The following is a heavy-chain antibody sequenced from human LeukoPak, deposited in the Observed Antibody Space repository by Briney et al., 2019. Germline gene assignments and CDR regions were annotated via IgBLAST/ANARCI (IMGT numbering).Heavy chain of an antibody. J-gene: IGHJ6*03. CDR1: GFTFSNDEM. D-gene: IGHD3-16*01. Sequence: PGGSLRLSCAASGFTFSNDEMNWVRQAPGKGLEWIGSIYYSGSTYYNPSLKSRVTISVDTSKNQFSLKLRSVTAADTAVYYCARVGGGELALRRNYYMDVWGKGTTVTVSS. CDR3: ARVGGGELALRRNYYMDV. CDR2: IYYSGST. V-gene: IGHV4-39*07.